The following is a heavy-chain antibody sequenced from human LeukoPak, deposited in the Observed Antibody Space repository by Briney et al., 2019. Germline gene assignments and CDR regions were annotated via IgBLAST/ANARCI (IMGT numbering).Heavy chain of an antibody. CDR3: ARRYCSGGSCYLGGLDY. CDR1: GYTFTGYY. V-gene: IGHV1-46*01. D-gene: IGHD2-15*01. Sequence: ASVKVSCKASGYTFTGYYMHWVRQAPGQGLEWMGIINPSGGSTSYAQKFQGRVTMTRDTSTSTVYMELSSLRSEDTAVYYCARRYCSGGSCYLGGLDYWGQGTLVTVSS. CDR2: INPSGGST. J-gene: IGHJ4*02.